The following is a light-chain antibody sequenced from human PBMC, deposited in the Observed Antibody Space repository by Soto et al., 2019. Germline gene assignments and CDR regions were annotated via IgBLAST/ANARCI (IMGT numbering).Light chain of an antibody. V-gene: IGKV3-11*01. CDR3: QQRSNWPMALT. CDR1: QSVSSY. Sequence: EIVLTQSPATLSLSPGERATLSCRASQSVSSYLAWYQQKPGQAPRLLIYDASNRATGITARFSGSGFGTDSTLTIGSVEPEDFAVYYCQQRSNWPMALTFGGGTKVEIK. CDR2: DAS. J-gene: IGKJ4*01.